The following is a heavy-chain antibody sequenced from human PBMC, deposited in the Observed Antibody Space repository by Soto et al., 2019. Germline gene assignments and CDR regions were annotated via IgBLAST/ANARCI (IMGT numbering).Heavy chain of an antibody. J-gene: IGHJ6*02. D-gene: IGHD3-10*01. Sequence: PSETLSLTCTVSGGSISSSSYYWGWIRQPPGKGLEWIGSIYYSGSTYYNPSLKSRVTISVDTSKNQFSLKLSSVTAADTAVYYCARPLTMVRGVIAEDYDGMDVWGQGTTVTVSS. CDR1: GGSISSSSYY. CDR3: ARPLTMVRGVIAEDYDGMDV. V-gene: IGHV4-39*01. CDR2: IYYSGST.